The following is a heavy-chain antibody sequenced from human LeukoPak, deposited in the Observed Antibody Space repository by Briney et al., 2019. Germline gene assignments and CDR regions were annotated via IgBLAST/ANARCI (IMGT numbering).Heavy chain of an antibody. CDR2: INPYNGNT. Sequence: ASVKVSCKASGYSFISYGISWVRQAPGQGLKWMGWINPYNGNTYFAQTLQDRVSITTDASTSTAYMELRSLKSDDTAVYYRARLVAYCGGDCYSDYWGQGTLVTVSS. D-gene: IGHD2-21*02. J-gene: IGHJ4*02. CDR1: GYSFISYG. CDR3: ARLVAYCGGDCYSDY. V-gene: IGHV1-18*01.